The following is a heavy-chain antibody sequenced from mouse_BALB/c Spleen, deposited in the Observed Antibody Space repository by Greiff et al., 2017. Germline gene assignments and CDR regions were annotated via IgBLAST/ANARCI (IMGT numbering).Heavy chain of an antibody. Sequence: VQLQQSGPGLVQPSQSLSITCTVSGFSLTSYGVHWVRQSPGKGLEWLGVIWSGGSTDYYAAFISRLSISKDNSKSQVFFKMNSLQADDTAIYYCARKDYWGQGTTLTVSS. CDR3: ARKDY. V-gene: IGHV2-4-1*01. J-gene: IGHJ2*01. CDR2: IWSGGST. CDR1: GFSLTSYG.